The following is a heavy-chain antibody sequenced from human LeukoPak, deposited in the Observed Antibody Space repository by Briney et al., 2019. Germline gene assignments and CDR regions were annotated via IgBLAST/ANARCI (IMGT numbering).Heavy chain of an antibody. CDR1: GFTFSSYG. CDR2: ISYDGSNK. V-gene: IGHV3-30*18. CDR3: ANENYYGSGSYPDY. D-gene: IGHD3-10*01. J-gene: IGHJ4*02. Sequence: GGSLRLSCAASGFTFSSYGIHWVRQAPGKGLEWVALISYDGSNKYYADSVKGRFTISRDNSKNTLYLQMNSLRAEDTAVYYCANENYYGSGSYPDYWGQGTLVAVSS.